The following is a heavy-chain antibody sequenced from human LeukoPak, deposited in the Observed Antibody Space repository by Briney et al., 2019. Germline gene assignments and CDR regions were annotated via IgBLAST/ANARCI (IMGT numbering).Heavy chain of an antibody. Sequence: SETLSLTCTVSGGSISSYYWNWIRQPPGKGLEWIGYIYYSGSTNYNPSLKSRVTISVDTSKNQFSLKLSSVTAADTAVYYCARHGIAVAGRGWFDPWGQGTLVTVSS. CDR2: IYYSGST. J-gene: IGHJ5*02. V-gene: IGHV4-59*08. D-gene: IGHD6-19*01. CDR3: ARHGIAVAGRGWFDP. CDR1: GGSISSYY.